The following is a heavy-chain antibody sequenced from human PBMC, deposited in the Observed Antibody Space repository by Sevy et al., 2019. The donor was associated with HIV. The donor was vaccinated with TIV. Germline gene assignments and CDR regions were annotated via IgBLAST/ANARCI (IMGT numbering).Heavy chain of an antibody. CDR1: GFTFTTYT. D-gene: IGHD1-26*01. CDR3: ARVLDSYYSMDV. V-gene: IGHV3-21*01. Sequence: GGSLRLSCAASGFTFTTYTINWVRQAPGKGLEWVSSISSSSSYIYYTDSVKGRFSISRDNAKNSLYLQMDSLRAEDTAVYYCARVLDSYYSMDVWGQWTTVTVSS. J-gene: IGHJ6*02. CDR2: ISSSSSYI.